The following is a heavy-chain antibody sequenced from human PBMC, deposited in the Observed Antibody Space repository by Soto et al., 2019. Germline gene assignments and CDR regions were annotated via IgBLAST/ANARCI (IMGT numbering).Heavy chain of an antibody. D-gene: IGHD6-19*01. J-gene: IGHJ1*01. CDR2: ISAYNGNT. V-gene: IGHV1-18*01. CDR3: ARAARRIAVAGTCQH. Sequence: GASVKVSCKASGYTFTSYGISWVRQAPGQGLEWMGWISAYNGNTNYAQKLQGRVTMTTDTSTSTAYMELRSLRSDDTAVYYCARAARRIAVAGTCQHWGQGTLVTVSS. CDR1: GYTFTSYG.